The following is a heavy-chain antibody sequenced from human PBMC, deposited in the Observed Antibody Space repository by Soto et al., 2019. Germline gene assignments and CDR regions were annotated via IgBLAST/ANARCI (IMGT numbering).Heavy chain of an antibody. CDR2: IYYSGST. CDR1: GGSISSYY. D-gene: IGHD3-22*01. Sequence: PSETLSLTCTVSGGSISSYYWSWIRQPPGKGLEWIGYIYYSGSTNYNPSLKSRVTISVDTSKNQFSLKLSSVIAADTAVYYCARQVDDSSGYYWGDYYYGMDVWGQGTTVTVSS. CDR3: ARQVDDSSGYYWGDYYYGMDV. J-gene: IGHJ6*02. V-gene: IGHV4-59*08.